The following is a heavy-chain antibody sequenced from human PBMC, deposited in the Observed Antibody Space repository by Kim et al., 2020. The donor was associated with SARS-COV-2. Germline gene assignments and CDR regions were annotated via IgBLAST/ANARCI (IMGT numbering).Heavy chain of an antibody. Sequence: GSTTYADSVKGQFTISRHNSKNTLYLQMNSLRAEDTAVYYCATSGGGYDYWGQGTLVTVSS. V-gene: IGHV3-53*04. D-gene: IGHD5-12*01. J-gene: IGHJ4*02. CDR2: GST. CDR3: ATSGGGYDY.